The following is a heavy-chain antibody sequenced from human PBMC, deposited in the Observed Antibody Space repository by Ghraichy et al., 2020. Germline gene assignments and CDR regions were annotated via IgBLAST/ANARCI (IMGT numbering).Heavy chain of an antibody. V-gene: IGHV4-34*01. D-gene: IGHD2-15*01. J-gene: IGHJ4*02. CDR2: INYVGVT. Sequence: LSLTCSVYGGSIGGYYWSWIRQSPGQGLEWIGEINYVGVTIYNPSLESRVTISLDTYDNQFSLSLTSLTAADTALYFCARGRYCGGGACYPRPSSFDYWGQGIPVTVSS. CDR1: GGSIGGYY. CDR3: ARGRYCGGGACYPRPSSFDY.